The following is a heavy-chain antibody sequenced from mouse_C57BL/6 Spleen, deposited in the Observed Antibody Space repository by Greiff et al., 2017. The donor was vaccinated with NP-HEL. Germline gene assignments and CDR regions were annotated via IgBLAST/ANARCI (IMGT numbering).Heavy chain of an antibody. D-gene: IGHD1-1*01. Sequence: EVQLQQSGPELVKPGASVKMSCKASGYTFTDYNMHWVKQSHGKSLEWIGYINPNNGGTSYNQKFKGKATLTVNKSSSTAYMELRSLTSEDSAVYYCAREGGSRFFYAMDYWGQGTSVTVSS. CDR1: GYTFTDYN. CDR3: AREGGSRFFYAMDY. V-gene: IGHV1-22*01. CDR2: INPNNGGT. J-gene: IGHJ4*01.